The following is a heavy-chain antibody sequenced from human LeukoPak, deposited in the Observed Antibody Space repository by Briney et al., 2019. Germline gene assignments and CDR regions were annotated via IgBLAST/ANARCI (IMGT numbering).Heavy chain of an antibody. CDR3: ATFYDILTGYSVDAFDI. V-gene: IGHV1-2*02. D-gene: IGHD3-9*01. J-gene: IGHJ3*02. CDR1: GYTFTGYY. CDR2: INPNSGGT. Sequence: ASVKVSCKASGYTFTGYYMHWVRQAPGQGLEWMGWINPNSGGTNYAQKFQGRVTMTRDTSISTAYMELSRLRSDDTAVYYCATFYDILTGYSVDAFDIWGQGTMVTVSP.